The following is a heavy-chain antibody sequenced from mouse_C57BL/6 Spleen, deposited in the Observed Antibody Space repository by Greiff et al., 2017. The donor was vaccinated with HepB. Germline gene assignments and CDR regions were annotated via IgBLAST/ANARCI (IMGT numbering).Heavy chain of an antibody. CDR3: AGGSGYFDV. Sequence: QVQLKEPGAELVKPGASVKMSCKASGYTFTSYWITWVKQRPGQGLEWIGDIYPGSGSTNYNEKFKSKATLTVDTSSSTAYMQLSSLTSEDSAVYYCAGGSGYFDVWGTGTTVTVSS. D-gene: IGHD1-1*01. CDR1: GYTFTSYW. J-gene: IGHJ1*03. CDR2: IYPGSGST. V-gene: IGHV1-55*01.